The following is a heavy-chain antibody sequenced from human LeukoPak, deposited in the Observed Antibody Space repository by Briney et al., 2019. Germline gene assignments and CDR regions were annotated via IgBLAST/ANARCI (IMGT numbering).Heavy chain of an antibody. CDR1: GGSISSHY. CDR3: ARHEGGSYSLFDY. Sequence: PSETLSLTCTVSGGSISSHYWSWIRQPPGKGLEWIGYIYTSRSTNYNPTLKSRVTISVDTSKNQFSLVLSSVTAADTAVYYCARHEGGSYSLFDYWGQGTLVTVSS. CDR2: IYTSRST. D-gene: IGHD1-26*01. J-gene: IGHJ4*02. V-gene: IGHV4-4*09.